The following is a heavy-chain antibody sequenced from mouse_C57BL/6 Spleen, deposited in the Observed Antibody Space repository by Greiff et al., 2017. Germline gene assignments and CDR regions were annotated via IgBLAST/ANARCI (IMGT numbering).Heavy chain of an antibody. V-gene: IGHV3-3*01. J-gene: IGHJ4*01. Sequence: EVQLQESGPSLVRPSQTLSLTCTVTGFSITSDCYWIWIRQLPGNKLEYIGYTFYSGITNYNPPLESRTYITRDTSKNQFSLKLSSVTTEDTATYYCARGYGSSYDYSSMDDWGKGTSVTVSS. CDR3: ARGYGSSYDYSSMDD. CDR1: GFSITSDCY. D-gene: IGHD1-1*01. CDR2: TFYSGIT.